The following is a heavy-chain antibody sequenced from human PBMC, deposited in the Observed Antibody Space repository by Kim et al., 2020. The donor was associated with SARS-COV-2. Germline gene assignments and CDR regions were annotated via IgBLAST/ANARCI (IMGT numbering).Heavy chain of an antibody. CDR1: GFTFSSYL. Sequence: GGSLRLSCAASGFTFSSYLMSWVRQAPGKGLEWVANIKQDGSENYYVDSVKGRFTISRDNAKNSLYLQMNSLRAEDTAVYYCVVTVTRTLKYYFDYWGQGTLVIVSS. CDR2: IKQDGSEN. V-gene: IGHV3-7*01. D-gene: IGHD4-17*01. J-gene: IGHJ4*02. CDR3: VVTVTRTLKYYFDY.